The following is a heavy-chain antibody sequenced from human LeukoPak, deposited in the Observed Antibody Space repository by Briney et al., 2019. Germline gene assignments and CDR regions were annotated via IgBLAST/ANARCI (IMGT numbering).Heavy chain of an antibody. CDR1: GYTFTSYG. D-gene: IGHD6-13*01. CDR3: AREWEPEGIAAALI. V-gene: IGHV7-4-1*02. Sequence: ASVKVSCKASGYTFTSYGISWVRQAPGQGLEWMGWINTNTGNPTYAQGFTGRFVFSLDTSVSTAYLQISSLKAEDTAVYYCAREWEPEGIAAALIWGQGTMVTVSS. CDR2: INTNTGNP. J-gene: IGHJ3*02.